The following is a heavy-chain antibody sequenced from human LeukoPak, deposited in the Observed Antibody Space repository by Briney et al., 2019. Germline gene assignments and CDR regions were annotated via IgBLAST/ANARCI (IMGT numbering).Heavy chain of an antibody. D-gene: IGHD6-13*01. Sequence: ASVKVSCKVSGYTLTELSIHWVRQAPGKGLEWMGGFDPENGEMIFAQNFQGRVTMTEDTSTDTAYMELSSLRLEDTAVYYCATDGSNIAAAGTHWFDPWGQGTLVTVSS. J-gene: IGHJ5*02. V-gene: IGHV1-24*01. CDR3: ATDGSNIAAAGTHWFDP. CDR1: GYTLTELS. CDR2: FDPENGEM.